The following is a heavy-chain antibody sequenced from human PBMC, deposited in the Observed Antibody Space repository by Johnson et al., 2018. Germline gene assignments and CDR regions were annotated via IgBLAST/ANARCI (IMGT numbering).Heavy chain of an antibody. CDR1: GFTVSSNY. CDR2: IYSGGST. D-gene: IGHD4-11*01. Sequence: VQLVQSGGGLVQPGGSLRLSCAASGFTVSSNYMSWVRQAPGKGLEWVSVIYSGGSTYYADSVKGRFTISRDSSKNTLYLQMNSLRPEETAVYYCAGEVTGYYYYYYMDVWGKGPTVTVSS. J-gene: IGHJ6*03. CDR3: AGEVTGYYYYYYMDV. V-gene: IGHV3-66*02.